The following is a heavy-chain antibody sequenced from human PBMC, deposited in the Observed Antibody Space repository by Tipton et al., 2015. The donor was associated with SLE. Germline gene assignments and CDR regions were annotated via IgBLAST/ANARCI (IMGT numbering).Heavy chain of an antibody. D-gene: IGHD2-2*01. CDR3: TREYPGYYYYLDV. CDR2: INSDGSST. CDR1: GFTFSSYW. Sequence: AVSGFTFSSYWMHWVRQAPGKGLVWVSRINSDGSSTRYADSEKGRFTISRDNAKNTLYPQMNSLTAEDTAVYYCTREYPGYYYYLDVWGKGTTVTVS. V-gene: IGHV3-74*01. J-gene: IGHJ6*03.